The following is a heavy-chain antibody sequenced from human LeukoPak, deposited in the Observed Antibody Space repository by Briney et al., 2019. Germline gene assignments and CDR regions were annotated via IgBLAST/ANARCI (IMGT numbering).Heavy chain of an antibody. J-gene: IGHJ4*02. CDR1: GGSINNYY. CDR2: IYYSGST. CDR3: ARTSSSWYQEPFDY. Sequence: SETLSLTCTVSGGSINNYYWSWIRQPPGKGLEWIGYIYYSGSTNSNPSLKSRVTISVDTSKNQFSLKLSSVTAADTAVYYCARTSSSWYQEPFDYWGQGTLVTVSS. D-gene: IGHD6-13*01. V-gene: IGHV4-59*01.